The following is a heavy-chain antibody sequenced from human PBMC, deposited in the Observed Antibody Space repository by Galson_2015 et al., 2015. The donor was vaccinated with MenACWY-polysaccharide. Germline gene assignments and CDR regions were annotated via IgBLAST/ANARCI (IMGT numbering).Heavy chain of an antibody. Sequence: SLRLSCAASGFTFSSYAMHWVRQAPGKGLEWVAVISYDGSNKYYADSVKGRFTISRDNSKNTLYLQMNSLRAEDTAVYYCAYHSSSWYYAFDIWGQGTMVTVSS. CDR3: AYHSSSWYYAFDI. CDR1: GFTFSSYA. CDR2: ISYDGSNK. J-gene: IGHJ3*02. D-gene: IGHD6-13*01. V-gene: IGHV3-30*04.